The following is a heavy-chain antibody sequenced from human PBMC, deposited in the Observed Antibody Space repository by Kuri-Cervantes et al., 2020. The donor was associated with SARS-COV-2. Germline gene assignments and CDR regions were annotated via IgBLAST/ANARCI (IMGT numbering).Heavy chain of an antibody. J-gene: IGHJ4*02. Sequence: ETLSLTCAASGITFSSYAMSWVRQAPGKGLEWVSAITDDGGSTYHADSVKGRFTISRDNSKTTLFLQMNSLRAEDTAVYHCVKGPAASRPYYFDSWGQGTLVTVSS. CDR3: VKGPAASRPYYFDS. D-gene: IGHD6-13*01. V-gene: IGHV3-23*01. CDR1: GITFSSYA. CDR2: ITDDGGST.